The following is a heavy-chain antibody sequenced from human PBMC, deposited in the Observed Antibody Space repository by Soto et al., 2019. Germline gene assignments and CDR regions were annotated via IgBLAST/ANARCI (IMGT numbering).Heavy chain of an antibody. CDR2: IYYSGST. Sequence: QVQLQESGPGLVKPSQTLSLTCTVSGGSISSGGYYWSWIRQHPGKGLQWIGYIYYSGSTYYNPSLKSPVTISVDTSKNQFSLKLSSVTAADTAVYYCARDDRLGHSNWFDPWGQGTLVTVSS. CDR3: ARDDRLGHSNWFDP. D-gene: IGHD3-10*01. J-gene: IGHJ5*02. CDR1: GGSISSGGYY. V-gene: IGHV4-31*01.